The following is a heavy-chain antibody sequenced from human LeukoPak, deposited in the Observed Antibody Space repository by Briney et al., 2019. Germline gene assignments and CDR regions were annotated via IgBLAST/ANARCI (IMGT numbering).Heavy chain of an antibody. CDR2: IYSGGST. CDR1: GFTVSSNY. V-gene: IGHV3-66*01. CDR3: AREGAYYDFWSGYLGAFDI. D-gene: IGHD3-3*01. Sequence: GGSLRLSCAASGFTVSSNYMSWVRQAPGKGLEWVSVIYSGGSTYYADSVKGRFTISRDNSKNTLYLQMYSLRAEDTAVYYCAREGAYYDFWSGYLGAFDIWGQGTMVTVSS. J-gene: IGHJ3*02.